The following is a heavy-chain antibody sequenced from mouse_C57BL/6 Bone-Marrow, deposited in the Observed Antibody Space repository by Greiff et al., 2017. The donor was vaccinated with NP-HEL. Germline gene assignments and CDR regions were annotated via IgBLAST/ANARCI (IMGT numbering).Heavy chain of an antibody. V-gene: IGHV1-15*01. D-gene: IGHD3-2*02. CDR2: IDPETGGT. J-gene: IGHJ2*01. CDR1: GYTFTDYE. Sequence: QVQLQQSGAELVRPGASVTLSCKASGYTFTDYEMHWVKQTPVHGLEWIGAIDPETGGTAYNQKFKGKAILTADKSSSPAYMELRSLTSEDSAVYYCTRSSGYPFDYWGQGTTLTVSS. CDR3: TRSSGYPFDY.